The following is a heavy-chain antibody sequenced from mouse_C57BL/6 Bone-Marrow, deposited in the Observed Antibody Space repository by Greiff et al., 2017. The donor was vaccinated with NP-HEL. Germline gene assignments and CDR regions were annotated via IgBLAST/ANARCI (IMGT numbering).Heavy chain of an antibody. Sequence: QVQLQQSGAELVKPGASVKISCKASGYAFSSYWMNWVKQRPGKGLEWIGQIYPGDGDTNYNGKFKGKATLTADKSSSTAYMQLSSLTSEDSAVYFCARSRPITTVVASRAMDYWGQGTSVTVSS. J-gene: IGHJ4*01. D-gene: IGHD1-1*01. CDR1: GYAFSSYW. V-gene: IGHV1-80*01. CDR3: ARSRPITTVVASRAMDY. CDR2: IYPGDGDT.